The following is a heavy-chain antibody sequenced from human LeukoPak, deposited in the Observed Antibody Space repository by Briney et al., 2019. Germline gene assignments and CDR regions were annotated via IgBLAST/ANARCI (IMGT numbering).Heavy chain of an antibody. D-gene: IGHD3-10*01. J-gene: IGHJ4*02. Sequence: ASVKVSCKASGYTFRAFPLHWVRQAPGVGLEWLGWINPNTGVTNYAQKFQGRVTMSGDTSISTAYLELSRLTSDDTAVYYCARVRSITMVRGVIITRPFDYWGQGTLVTVSS. CDR1: GYTFRAFP. CDR2: INPNTGVT. V-gene: IGHV1-2*02. CDR3: ARVRSITMVRGVIITRPFDY.